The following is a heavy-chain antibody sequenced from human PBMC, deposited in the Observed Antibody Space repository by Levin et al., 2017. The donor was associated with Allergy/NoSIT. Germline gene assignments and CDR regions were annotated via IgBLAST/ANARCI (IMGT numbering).Heavy chain of an antibody. V-gene: IGHV3-21*01. Sequence: GGSLRLSCAASGFTFSSYSMNWVRQAPGKGLEWVSSISSGSSYIYYADSVKGRFTISRDNAKNSLYLQMNSLRAEDTAVYYWARANGRWELPNRTPDYWGQGTLVTVSS. CDR3: ARANGRWELPNRTPDY. J-gene: IGHJ4*02. CDR1: GFTFSSYS. D-gene: IGHD1-26*01. CDR2: ISSGSSYI.